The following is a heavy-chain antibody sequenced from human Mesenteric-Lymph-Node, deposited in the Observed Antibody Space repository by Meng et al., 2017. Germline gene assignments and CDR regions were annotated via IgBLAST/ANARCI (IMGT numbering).Heavy chain of an antibody. CDR3: ARVIAVAGTVGPNDAFDI. Sequence: GESLKISCAASGFTFSAYVMSWVRQAPGKGLEWVSCISRDGHTILYADSVKGRFTTSRDDAENSLYLQMNSLRAEDTAVYYCARVIAVAGTVGPNDAFDIWGQGTMVTVSS. D-gene: IGHD6-19*01. CDR2: ISRDGHTI. V-gene: IGHV3-48*03. CDR1: GFTFSAYV. J-gene: IGHJ3*02.